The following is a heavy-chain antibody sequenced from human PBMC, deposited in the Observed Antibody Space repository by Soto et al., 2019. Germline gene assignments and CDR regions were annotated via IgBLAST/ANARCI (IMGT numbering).Heavy chain of an antibody. D-gene: IGHD3-3*01. CDR3: ARGVRSAWTHDY. V-gene: IGHV4-31*03. CDR2: IYYSGST. Sequence: TSETLSLTCTVSGGSISSGDYYWSWIRQHPGKGLEWIGYIYYSGSTSYNPSLKSRVTISIDTSKNQFSLKLSSVTAADTAVYYCARGVRSAWTHDYWGQGALVTVSS. CDR1: GGSISSGDYY. J-gene: IGHJ4*02.